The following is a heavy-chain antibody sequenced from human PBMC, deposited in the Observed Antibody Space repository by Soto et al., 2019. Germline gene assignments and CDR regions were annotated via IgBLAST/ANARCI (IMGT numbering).Heavy chain of an antibody. J-gene: IGHJ5*02. Sequence: QVQLQESGPGLVKPSQTLSLTCTVSGGSISSGGYYWSWIRQHPGKGLEWIGYIYYSGSTYYNPSLKSRVTLSVDPSQSQFSLKLSSVTASDTAVYYCARGLQYYYGSGSYRWFDPWGQGTLVTVSS. CDR1: GGSISSGGYY. V-gene: IGHV4-31*03. CDR3: ARGLQYYYGSGSYRWFDP. CDR2: IYYSGST. D-gene: IGHD3-10*01.